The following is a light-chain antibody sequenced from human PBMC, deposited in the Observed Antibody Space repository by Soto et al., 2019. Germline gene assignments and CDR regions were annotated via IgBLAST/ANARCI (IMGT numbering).Light chain of an antibody. J-gene: IGLJ2*01. V-gene: IGLV1-40*01. CDR2: DNS. Sequence: QSVLTQPPSVSGAPGQKVTISCAGSSTNIGSYYGVHWYQQLPGAAPKLLIYDNSNRPSGVADRFSGSKSGTSASLAITGLQTDDEADYFCQTYDSRLSASIFGGGTKVTVL. CDR1: STNIGSYYG. CDR3: QTYDSRLSASI.